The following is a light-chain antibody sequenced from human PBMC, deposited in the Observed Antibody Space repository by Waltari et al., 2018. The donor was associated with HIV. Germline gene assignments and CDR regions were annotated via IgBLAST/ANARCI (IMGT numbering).Light chain of an antibody. CDR1: QSISSY. CDR2: AAS. V-gene: IGKV1-39*01. CDR3: QQSYSTPRT. J-gene: IGKJ1*01. Sequence: DIQMTQSPSSLSASVGYRVTITCRASQSISSYLNWYQQKPGKAPKLRIYAASSLQSGVPSRFSCSGSGTDFTLTISILQPEDFATYYCQQSYSTPRTFGQGTKVEIK.